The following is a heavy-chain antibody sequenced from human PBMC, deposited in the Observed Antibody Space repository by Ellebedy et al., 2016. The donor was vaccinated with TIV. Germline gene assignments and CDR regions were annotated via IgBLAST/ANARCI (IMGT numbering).Heavy chain of an antibody. D-gene: IGHD5-18*01. J-gene: IGHJ4*02. Sequence: GESLKISCAASGFTFSPYAIAWVRQAPGKGLEWVSGIVGSGAQKYADSVKGRFTISRDNSKRTVDLQMNSLRAEDTAVYFCAKDRTPGDGYWVFDNWGQGTLVSVSS. CDR3: AKDRTPGDGYWVFDN. CDR2: IVGSGA. V-gene: IGHV3-23*01. CDR1: GFTFSPYA.